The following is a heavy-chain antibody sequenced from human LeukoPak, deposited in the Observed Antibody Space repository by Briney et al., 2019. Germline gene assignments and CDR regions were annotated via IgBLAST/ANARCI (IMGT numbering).Heavy chain of an antibody. CDR1: RFTFDDYG. CDR3: SKWKAIVLVPAARSPIDY. D-gene: IGHD2-2*01. V-gene: IGHV3-23*01. Sequence: GGSLRLSCAASRFTFDDYGMSWVRQAPGKGLEWVSAISGSGGSTYYADSVKGRFTISRDNSKHTLYLQMNSLRAEDTAVYYCSKWKAIVLVPAARSPIDYWGQGTLVTVSS. CDR2: ISGSGGST. J-gene: IGHJ4*02.